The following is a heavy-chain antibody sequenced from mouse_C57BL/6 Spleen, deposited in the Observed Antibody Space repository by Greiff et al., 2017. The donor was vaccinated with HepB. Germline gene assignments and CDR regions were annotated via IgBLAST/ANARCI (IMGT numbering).Heavy chain of an antibody. D-gene: IGHD1-1*01. Sequence: QVQLKQPGAELVMPGASVKLSCKASGYTFTSYWMHWVKQRPGQGLEWIGEIDPSDSYTNYNQKFKGKSTLTVDKSSSTAYMQLSSLTSEDSAVYYCARGGHYYGSSPNWYFDVWGTGTTVTVSS. CDR2: IDPSDSYT. CDR1: GYTFTSYW. J-gene: IGHJ1*03. V-gene: IGHV1-69*01. CDR3: ARGGHYYGSSPNWYFDV.